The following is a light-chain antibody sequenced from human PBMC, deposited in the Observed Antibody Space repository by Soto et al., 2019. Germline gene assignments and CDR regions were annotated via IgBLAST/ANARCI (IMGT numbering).Light chain of an antibody. V-gene: IGKV1-39*01. CDR2: AAF. Sequence: DIPMTQSPSSLSASVGDRVTITCRASQSISSYLNWYQQKPGKAPKLLIYAAFSLQSGVPSRFSGSGSGTDFTLTISSLQPEDFATYYCQQSYSTPITFGPGTKVDIK. CDR3: QQSYSTPIT. CDR1: QSISSY. J-gene: IGKJ3*01.